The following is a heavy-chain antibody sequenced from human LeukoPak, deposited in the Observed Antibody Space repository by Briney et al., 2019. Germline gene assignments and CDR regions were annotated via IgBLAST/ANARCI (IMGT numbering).Heavy chain of an antibody. CDR1: GFTFSDHY. V-gene: IGHV3-11*04. CDR3: ARDRGGIGYYMDV. D-gene: IGHD3-16*02. CDR2: MSSSGSTI. J-gene: IGHJ6*03. Sequence: GGSLRLSCAASGFTFSDHYMSWIRQAPGKGLERVSYMSSSGSTIYYADSVKGRFTISRDNAKTSLYLQMNSLRAEDTALYYCARDRGGIGYYMDVWGKGTTVTVSS.